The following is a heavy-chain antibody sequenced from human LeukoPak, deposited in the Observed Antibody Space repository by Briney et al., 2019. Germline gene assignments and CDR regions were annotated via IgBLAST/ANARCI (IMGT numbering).Heavy chain of an antibody. CDR1: GGSFSGYY. J-gene: IGHJ4*02. Sequence: SETLSLTCAVYGGSFSGYYWSWIRQPPGQGLEWIGEINHSGSTNYNPSLKSRVTISVDTSKNQFSLKLSSVTAADTAVYYCASSPPRRYCSGGSCVYFDYWGQGTLVTVSS. V-gene: IGHV4-34*01. D-gene: IGHD2-15*01. CDR3: ASSPPRRYCSGGSCVYFDY. CDR2: INHSGST.